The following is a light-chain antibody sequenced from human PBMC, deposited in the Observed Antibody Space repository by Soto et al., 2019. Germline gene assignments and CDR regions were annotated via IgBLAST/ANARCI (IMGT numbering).Light chain of an antibody. V-gene: IGKV1-39*01. CDR3: QQSYSTPPFT. Sequence: DIQMTQSPSSLSASVGDRVTITCRASQSISSYLNWYQQKPGKAPKLLIYAASSLQSGVPSRFSGSGSGTDLTLTISSLQPEDFATYYCQQSYSTPPFTFGQGTRLE. CDR1: QSISSY. J-gene: IGKJ5*01. CDR2: AAS.